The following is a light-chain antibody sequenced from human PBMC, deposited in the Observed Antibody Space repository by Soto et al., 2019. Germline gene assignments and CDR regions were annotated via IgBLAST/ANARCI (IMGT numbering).Light chain of an antibody. CDR2: AAS. Sequence: DIQMTQSPSSLSASVGYRVTITCLASQGISNDLAGYQQKPGKVPKLLIYAASTLQSGVPSRFSGSGSGTDFPLTISSLQPEDVATYYCQKYKSAPRPFGQGTQVEIK. J-gene: IGKJ1*01. CDR1: QGISND. V-gene: IGKV1-27*01. CDR3: QKYKSAPRP.